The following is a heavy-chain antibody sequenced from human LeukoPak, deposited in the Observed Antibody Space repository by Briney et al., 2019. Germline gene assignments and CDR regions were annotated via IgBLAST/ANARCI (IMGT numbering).Heavy chain of an antibody. J-gene: IGHJ5*02. V-gene: IGHV4-61*02. CDR1: GGSISSGSYY. Sequence: SQTLSLTCTVSGGSISSGSYYWSWIRQPAGKGLEWIGRIYTSGSTNYNPSLKSRVTISVDTSKNQFSLKLSSVTAADTAVYYCARESMVRGVMTCNWFDPWGQGTLVTVSS. D-gene: IGHD3-10*01. CDR2: IYTSGST. CDR3: ARESMVRGVMTCNWFDP.